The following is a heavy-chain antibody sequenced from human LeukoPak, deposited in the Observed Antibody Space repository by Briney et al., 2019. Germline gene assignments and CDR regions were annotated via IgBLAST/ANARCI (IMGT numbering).Heavy chain of an antibody. CDR3: ARESSWYGDYYYMDV. CDR1: GGSVSSYY. D-gene: IGHD6-13*01. Sequence: KPSETLSLTCTVSGGSVSSYYWSWLRQPAGEGLEWIGRIYNSGSTNYNPSLKSRVTVSVDTSKNQFSLKLSSVTAADTAVYYCARESSWYGDYYYMDVWGKGTTVTVSS. V-gene: IGHV4-4*07. J-gene: IGHJ6*03. CDR2: IYNSGST.